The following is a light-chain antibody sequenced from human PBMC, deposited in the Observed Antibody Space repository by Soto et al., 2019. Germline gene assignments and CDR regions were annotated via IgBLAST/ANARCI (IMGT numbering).Light chain of an antibody. Sequence: EIVLTQSPGTLSLSPGERATLSCRASQSVSSSYLAWYQQKPGQAPRLLIYGASRRATGIPDRFSGSGSGTDFTLTISRLEPEDFAVYYCQQYGSSPPRFIFGPGTKVDVK. CDR3: QQYGSSPPRFI. CDR2: GAS. V-gene: IGKV3-20*01. J-gene: IGKJ3*01. CDR1: QSVSSSY.